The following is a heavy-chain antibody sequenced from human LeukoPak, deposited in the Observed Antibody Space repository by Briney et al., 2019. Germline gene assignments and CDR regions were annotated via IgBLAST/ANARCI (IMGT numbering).Heavy chain of an antibody. CDR2: IKQDGSEK. D-gene: IGHD6-6*01. Sequence: GRSLGLSCAASGFTFSSYWMSWVRQAPGKGLEWVANIKQDGSEKYYVDSVKGRFTISRDNAKNSLYLQMNSLRAEDTAVYYCARDPIAARPYFDYWGQGTLVTVSS. CDR1: GFTFSSYW. CDR3: ARDPIAARPYFDY. V-gene: IGHV3-7*01. J-gene: IGHJ4*02.